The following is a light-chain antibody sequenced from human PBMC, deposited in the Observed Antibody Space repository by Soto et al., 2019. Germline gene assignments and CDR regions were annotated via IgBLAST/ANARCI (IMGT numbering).Light chain of an antibody. CDR2: EVS. Sequence: QSAPTQPPSASGSPGQSATISCTGTSSDVGGYNYVSWYQQYPGKAPKLMICEVSKRPSGVPDRFSGSKSGNTASLTVSGLQAEDEADYYCSSYAGSSTWVFGGGTKVTVL. CDR3: SSYAGSSTWV. V-gene: IGLV2-8*01. J-gene: IGLJ3*02. CDR1: SSDVGGYNY.